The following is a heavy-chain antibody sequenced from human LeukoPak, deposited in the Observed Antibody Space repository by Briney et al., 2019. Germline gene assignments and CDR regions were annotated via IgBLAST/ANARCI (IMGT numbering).Heavy chain of an antibody. CDR1: GGTFSSYA. Sequence: EASVKVSCKASGGTFSSYAISWVRQAPGQGLEWMGRIIPILGIANYAQKFQGRVTITADKSTSTAYMELSSLRSEDTAVYYCARDRYYGSGIQDYYYGMDVWGQGTTVTVSS. J-gene: IGHJ6*02. CDR2: IIPILGIA. V-gene: IGHV1-69*04. D-gene: IGHD3-10*01. CDR3: ARDRYYGSGIQDYYYGMDV.